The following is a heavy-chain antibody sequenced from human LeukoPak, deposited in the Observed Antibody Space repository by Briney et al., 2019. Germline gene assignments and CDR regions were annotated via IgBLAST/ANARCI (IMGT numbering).Heavy chain of an antibody. Sequence: PSETLSLTCAVYGGSFSGCYWSWIRQPPGKGLDWIGEINHSGSTNYNPSLKSRVTISVDTSKNQFSLKLSSVTAADTAVYYCARGRGVPKRNHNTGRWFDPWGQGTLVTVSS. CDR2: INHSGST. CDR3: ARGRGVPKRNHNTGRWFDP. J-gene: IGHJ5*02. CDR1: GGSFSGCY. D-gene: IGHD1-14*01. V-gene: IGHV4-34*01.